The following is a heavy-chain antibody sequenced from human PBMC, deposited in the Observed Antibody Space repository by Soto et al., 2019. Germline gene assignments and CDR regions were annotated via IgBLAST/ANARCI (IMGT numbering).Heavy chain of an antibody. Sequence: QVQLVQSGAEVKQIGASVKVSCKASGYTFSSYYMHWVRQAPGQGLEWMGIINPSGGSTSFAQKFQGRVTMTRDTSTSTVYMELRSLRSEDTAVYYCARAARPYSSSWLLFDYWGQGTLVTVSS. CDR1: GYTFSSYY. J-gene: IGHJ4*02. CDR2: INPSGGST. CDR3: ARAARPYSSSWLLFDY. D-gene: IGHD6-13*01. V-gene: IGHV1-46*01.